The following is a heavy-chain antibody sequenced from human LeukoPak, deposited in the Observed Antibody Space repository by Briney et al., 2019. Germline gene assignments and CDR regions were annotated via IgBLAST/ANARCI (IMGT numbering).Heavy chain of an antibody. D-gene: IGHD2-2*01. CDR1: GGAISSGGYS. J-gene: IGHJ5*02. CDR3: ARTVVPAAIAWFDP. CDR2: VYHSGST. Sequence: PSETLSLTCAVSGGAISSGGYSWSWIRQPPGKGLEWIGYVYHSGSTYYNPSLKSRVTISVDRSKNQFSLKLSSVTAADTAVYYCARTVVPAAIAWFDPWGQGTLVTVSS. V-gene: IGHV4-30-2*01.